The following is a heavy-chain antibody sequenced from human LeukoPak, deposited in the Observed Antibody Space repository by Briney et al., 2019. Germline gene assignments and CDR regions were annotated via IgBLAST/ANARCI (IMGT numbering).Heavy chain of an antibody. CDR3: ARGGHYYDSSGYPTDY. CDR2: ISSSGSTI. J-gene: IGHJ4*02. Sequence: GGSLRLSCAASGFTLSSYEMNWVRQAPGKGLEWVSYISSSGSTIYYADSVKGRFTISRDNAKNSLYLQMNSLRAEDTAVYYCARGGHYYDSSGYPTDYWGQGTLVTVSS. V-gene: IGHV3-48*03. D-gene: IGHD3-22*01. CDR1: GFTLSSYE.